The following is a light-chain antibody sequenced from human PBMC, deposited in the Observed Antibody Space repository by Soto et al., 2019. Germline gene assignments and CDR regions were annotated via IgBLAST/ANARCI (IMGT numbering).Light chain of an antibody. CDR3: QQYNSYCT. CDR2: VAS. Sequence: DIQMTQSPSTLSASVGDRVTITCRASQSISSWLAWYQQKPGKAPKLLIYVASSLESGVPSRFSGSGSGTEFTLTISSLQPDDFATYYCQQYNSYCTFGQGTKVDI. V-gene: IGKV1-5*01. J-gene: IGKJ1*01. CDR1: QSISSW.